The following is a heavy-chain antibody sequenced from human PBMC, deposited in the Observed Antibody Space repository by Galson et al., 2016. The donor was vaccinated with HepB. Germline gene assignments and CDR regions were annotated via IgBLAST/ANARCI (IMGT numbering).Heavy chain of an antibody. CDR1: TFSVSDDY. D-gene: IGHD1-26*01. J-gene: IGHJ4*02. CDR3: ARGSDLGSF. Sequence: SLRLSCAASTFSVSDDYMNWVRQAPGKGLEWVSLIYSGGGTYYADSVKGRFIISRDNSKNTLYLQMNSLRVEDTAWYYCARGSDLGSFWGQGTLVTVSS. CDR2: IYSGGGT. V-gene: IGHV3-66*01.